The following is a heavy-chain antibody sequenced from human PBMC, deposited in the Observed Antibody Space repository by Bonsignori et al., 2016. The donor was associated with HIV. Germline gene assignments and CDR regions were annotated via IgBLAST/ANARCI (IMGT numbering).Heavy chain of an antibody. Sequence: QVQLQESGPGLVEPSETLSLTYTVSGSSIASDYCWDWIRQSPGKGLEWIGSVYQSGTTYINPSLKGRATISVDTSNNKFSLRVTSVTVDDAAVYYCARDVKLHWGTPPWYFDLWGRGTLVAVSS. V-gene: IGHV4-38-2*02. CDR3: ARDVKLHWGTPPWYFDL. CDR2: VYQSGTT. D-gene: IGHD3-16*01. J-gene: IGHJ2*01. CDR1: GSSIASDYC.